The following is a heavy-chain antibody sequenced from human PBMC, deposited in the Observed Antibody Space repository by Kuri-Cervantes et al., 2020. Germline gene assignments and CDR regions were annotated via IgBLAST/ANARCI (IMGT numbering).Heavy chain of an antibody. V-gene: IGHV4-39*07. CDR1: GGSISSGGYY. CDR2: IYYSGST. Sequence: ESLKISCTVSGGSISSGGYYWGWIRQPPGKGLEWSGSIYYSGSTYYNPSLKSRVTISVDTCKNQFSLKLSSVTAADTAVYYCAREDRELAVVGYFQHWGQGTLVTVSS. D-gene: IGHD6-19*01. J-gene: IGHJ1*01. CDR3: AREDRELAVVGYFQH.